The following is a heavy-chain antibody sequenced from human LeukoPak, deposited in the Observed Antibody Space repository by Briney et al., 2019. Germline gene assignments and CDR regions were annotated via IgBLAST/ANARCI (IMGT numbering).Heavy chain of an antibody. CDR1: GYTFTGYY. CDR2: INPNSGGT. V-gene: IGHV1-2*02. J-gene: IGHJ6*03. D-gene: IGHD2-15*01. Sequence: ASVKVSCKATGYTFTGYYMHWVRQDPGQGLEWMGWINPNSGGTNYAQKFQGRVTMTRDTSISTAYMELSRLRSDDTAVYFCARDRNYCSGGSCYAYHYYYYMDVWGKGTTVTVS. CDR3: ARDRNYCSGGSCYAYHYYYYMDV.